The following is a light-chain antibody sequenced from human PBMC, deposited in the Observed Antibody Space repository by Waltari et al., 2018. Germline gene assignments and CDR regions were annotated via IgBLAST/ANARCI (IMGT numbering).Light chain of an antibody. CDR3: QEYNSWPPGT. Sequence: EIVMTQSPATLSVSPGERATLSCRASQSVGNKLAWYQQRPGQAPSLLIFSASTRATGVPARFSGSGSGTEFTLTVSTLQAEDFATYFCQEYNSWPPGTFGRGTKVEI. J-gene: IGKJ2*01. CDR2: SAS. V-gene: IGKV3-15*01. CDR1: QSVGNK.